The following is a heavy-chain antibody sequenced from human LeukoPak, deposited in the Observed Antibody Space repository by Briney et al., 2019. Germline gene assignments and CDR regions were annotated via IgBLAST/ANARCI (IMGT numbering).Heavy chain of an antibody. CDR3: TKEYSRGWYYFDY. J-gene: IGHJ4*02. CDR2: IKSKTDGGTT. D-gene: IGHD6-19*01. CDR1: GFTFSNAW. V-gene: IGHV3-15*01. Sequence: PGGSLRLSCAASGFTFSNAWMSWVRQAPGKGLEWVGRIKSKTDGGTTDYAAPVKGRFTISRDDSKNTLYLQMNSLKTEDTAVYYCTKEYSRGWYYFDYWAQEPRVTVSS.